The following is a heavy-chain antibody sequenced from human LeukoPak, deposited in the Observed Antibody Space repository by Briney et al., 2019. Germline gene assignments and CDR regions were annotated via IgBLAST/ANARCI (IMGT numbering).Heavy chain of an antibody. J-gene: IGHJ2*01. D-gene: IGHD6-19*01. V-gene: IGHV3-23*05. CDR2: ISRTVTTT. CDR3: AKLGSSGFIYWYFDL. CDR1: GFTFSRYD. Sequence: GGSLRLSCAASGFTFSRYDLSWVRQAPGKGLECVSTISRTVTTTYYADSVKGRFTISRDNSKNTLYLQMNSLRVEDTAVYYCAKLGSSGFIYWYFDLWGRGTLVTVSS.